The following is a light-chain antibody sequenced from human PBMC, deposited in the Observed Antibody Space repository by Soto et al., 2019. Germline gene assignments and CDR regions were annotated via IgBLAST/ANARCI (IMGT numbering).Light chain of an antibody. V-gene: IGKV3-20*01. J-gene: IGKJ4*01. CDR2: GTS. CDR3: QQYGTSALT. Sequence: IVLTQSPGALSLSPGERATLSCRASQSVSSSYLVWHQQRPGQPPRLLIYGTSTRAAGISDRFSGSGSGTDFTLTIYRLEPGDSAVYYCQQYGTSALTFGGGTKVEIK. CDR1: QSVSSSY.